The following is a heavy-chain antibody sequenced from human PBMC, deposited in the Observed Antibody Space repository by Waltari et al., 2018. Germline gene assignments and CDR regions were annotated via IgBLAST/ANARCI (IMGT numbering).Heavy chain of an antibody. D-gene: IGHD2-21*02. CDR1: GVSISGFY. Sequence: QVQLQESGPSLLKPSETLSLICTVSGVSISGFYWSWVRQPPGKGLDWICYIYYTGSTNFNPSLKSRVTMSVDTSKNQFSLKLSSVTAADTAFYYCARGGGGDWEWFDPWGQGTLVTVSS. CDR3: ARGGGGDWEWFDP. CDR2: IYYTGST. J-gene: IGHJ5*02. V-gene: IGHV4-59*01.